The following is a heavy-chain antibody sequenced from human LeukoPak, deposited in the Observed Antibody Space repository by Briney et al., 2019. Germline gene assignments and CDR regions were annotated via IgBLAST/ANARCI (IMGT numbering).Heavy chain of an antibody. Sequence: GGSLRLSCAASGFTFSSHWVNWVRQAPGKGLEWVANIKEDGSEKYYVDSVKGRFTISRDNAKNSLCLQMNSLRAEDTAIYYCVRSGGYWGQGTLVIVSS. CDR1: GFTFSSHW. V-gene: IGHV3-7*05. D-gene: IGHD1-26*01. CDR3: VRSGGY. CDR2: IKEDGSEK. J-gene: IGHJ4*02.